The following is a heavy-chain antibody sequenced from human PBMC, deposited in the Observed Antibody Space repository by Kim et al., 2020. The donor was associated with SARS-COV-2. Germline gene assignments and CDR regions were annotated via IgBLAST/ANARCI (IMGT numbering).Heavy chain of an antibody. Sequence: GGSLRLSCAASGFTFSSYAMSWVRQAPGKGLEWVSVIYSGGSSTYYADSVKGRFTISRDNSKNTLYLQMNSLRAEDTAVYYCAKDGVPYSRSWATYYFD. CDR1: GFTFSSYA. CDR2: IYSGGSST. D-gene: IGHD6-13*01. V-gene: IGHV3-23*03. CDR3: AKDGVPYSRSWATYYFD. J-gene: IGHJ4*01.